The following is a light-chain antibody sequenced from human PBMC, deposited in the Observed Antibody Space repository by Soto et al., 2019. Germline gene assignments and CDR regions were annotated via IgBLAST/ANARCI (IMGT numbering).Light chain of an antibody. CDR3: CSYAGSSTVAVV. J-gene: IGLJ2*01. CDR1: SSDVGSYNL. Sequence: QSALTQPASVSGSPGQSITISCTGTSSDVGSYNLVSWYQQHPGKAPKLMIYEGSKRPSGVSNRVSGSKSGNTASLTISGLQAEDEADYYCCSYAGSSTVAVVFGGGTKLTVL. V-gene: IGLV2-23*03. CDR2: EGS.